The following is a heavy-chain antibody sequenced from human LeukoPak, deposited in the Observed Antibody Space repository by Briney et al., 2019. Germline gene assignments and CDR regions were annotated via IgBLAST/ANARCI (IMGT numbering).Heavy chain of an antibody. D-gene: IGHD2-2*01. J-gene: IGHJ6*03. Sequence: GGSLRLSCAASGFTFSNAWMSWVRQAPGKGLEWVGRIKSKTDGGTTDYAAPVKGRFTISRDDPKNTLYLQMNSLKTEDTAVYYCTTDIVVVPATRDYMDVWGKGTTVTVSS. V-gene: IGHV3-15*01. CDR1: GFTFSNAW. CDR2: IKSKTDGGTT. CDR3: TTDIVVVPATRDYMDV.